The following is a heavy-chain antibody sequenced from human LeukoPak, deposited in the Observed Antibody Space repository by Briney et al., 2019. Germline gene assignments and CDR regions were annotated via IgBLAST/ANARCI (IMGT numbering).Heavy chain of an antibody. D-gene: IGHD6-19*01. J-gene: IGHJ4*02. CDR2: IYPGDSDT. V-gene: IGHV5-51*01. Sequence: GESLKISCKASGYGFTSHWIGWVRQMPGKGLEWMGIIYPGDSDTRYSPSFQGQVTISADKSISTAYLQWSTLQAPDTAMYYCARGDNSGWYFFDYWGQGTLVTVSS. CDR3: ARGDNSGWYFFDY. CDR1: GYGFTSHW.